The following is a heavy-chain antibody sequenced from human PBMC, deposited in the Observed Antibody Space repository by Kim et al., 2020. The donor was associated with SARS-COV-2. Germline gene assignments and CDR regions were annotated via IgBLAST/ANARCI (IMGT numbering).Heavy chain of an antibody. D-gene: IGHD3-22*01. CDR2: ISGSGGCT. V-gene: IGHV3-23*01. Sequence: GGSLRLSCAASGFTFSSYAMSWVRQAPGKGLEWVSAISGSGGCTYYADSVKGRFTISRDNSKNTLFLQMNSLRAEDTAVYYCATTFNYYASSGLGFWGQGTLVTVSS. J-gene: IGHJ4*01. CDR3: ATTFNYYASSGLGF. CDR1: GFTFSSYA.